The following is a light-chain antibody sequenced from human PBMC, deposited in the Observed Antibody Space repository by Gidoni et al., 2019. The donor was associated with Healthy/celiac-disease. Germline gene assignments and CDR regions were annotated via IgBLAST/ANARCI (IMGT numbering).Light chain of an antibody. V-gene: IGKV3-15*01. J-gene: IGKJ4*01. Sequence: EVVMTQSPAIVSVSPGDTATLSCRASQAINSNLAWYQQRPGQAPRLLIYGASTRATGIPARFSGSGSVTEFTLTISSLQFEDFAVYYCHQYRNWPSLTFGGGTKVDIK. CDR1: QAINSN. CDR2: GAS. CDR3: HQYRNWPSLT.